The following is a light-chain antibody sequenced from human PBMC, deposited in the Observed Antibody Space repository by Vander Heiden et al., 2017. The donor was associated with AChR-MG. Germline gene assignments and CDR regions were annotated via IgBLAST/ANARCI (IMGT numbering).Light chain of an antibody. CDR2: AAS. J-gene: IGKJ1*01. V-gene: IGKV1-39*01. CDR1: QSISSH. CDR3: QQSYSAPPT. Sequence: IQMTQSPSSLSASVGDRVTITCRASQSISSHLNWYQQKPGKAPNFLIYAASSLQSGVPLRFSGSGSGTDFTLTISSLQPEDFATYYCQQSYSAPPTFGLGTKVEIK.